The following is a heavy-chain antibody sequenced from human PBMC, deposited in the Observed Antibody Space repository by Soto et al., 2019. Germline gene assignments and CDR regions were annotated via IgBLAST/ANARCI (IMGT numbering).Heavy chain of an antibody. J-gene: IGHJ3*02. Sequence: SETLSLTCAVSGGSISSGGYSWSWIRQPPGKGLEWIGYIYHSGSTYYNPSLKSRVTISVDRSKNQFSLKLSSVTAADTAVYYCARDRAKLDAFDIWGQGTMVTVSS. CDR2: IYHSGST. V-gene: IGHV4-30-2*01. CDR3: ARDRAKLDAFDI. CDR1: GGSISSGGYS. D-gene: IGHD1-26*01.